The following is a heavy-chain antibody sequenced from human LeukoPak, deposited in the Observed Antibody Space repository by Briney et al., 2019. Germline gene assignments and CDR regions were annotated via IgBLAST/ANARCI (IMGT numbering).Heavy chain of an antibody. D-gene: IGHD5-18*01. CDR1: GGSFSGYY. CDR3: ARPRGAMGLHYFDY. J-gene: IGHJ4*02. CDR2: INHSGST. V-gene: IGHV4-34*01. Sequence: SETLSLTCAVYGGSFSGYYWSWIRQPPGKGLEWIGEINHSGSTDYNPSLKSRVTISVDTSKNQFSLKLSSVTAADTAVYYCARPRGAMGLHYFDYWGQGTLVTVSS.